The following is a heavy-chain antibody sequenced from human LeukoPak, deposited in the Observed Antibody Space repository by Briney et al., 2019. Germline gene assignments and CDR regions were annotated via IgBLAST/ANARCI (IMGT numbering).Heavy chain of an antibody. Sequence: PGGSLRLSCAASGFTFSDYYMSWIRQAPGKGLEWVSAISGSGGSTYYADSVKGRFTISRDNSKNTLYLQMNSLRAEDTAVYYCAKDRGATQEIDYWGQGTLVTVSS. CDR1: GFTFSDYY. D-gene: IGHD5-12*01. V-gene: IGHV3-23*01. J-gene: IGHJ4*02. CDR3: AKDRGATQEIDY. CDR2: ISGSGGST.